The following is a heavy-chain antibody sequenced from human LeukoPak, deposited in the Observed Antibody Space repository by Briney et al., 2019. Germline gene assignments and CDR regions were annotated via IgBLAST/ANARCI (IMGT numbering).Heavy chain of an antibody. J-gene: IGHJ4*02. V-gene: IGHV3-9*01. Sequence: GRSLRLSCAASGFTFDDYAMHWVRQAPGKGLEWVSGISWNSGSIGYADSVKGRFTISRDNAKNSLYLQMNSLRAEDTALYYCAKDGASYGSGSYGYWGQGTLVTVSS. CDR3: AKDGASYGSGSYGY. D-gene: IGHD3-10*01. CDR2: ISWNSGSI. CDR1: GFTFDDYA.